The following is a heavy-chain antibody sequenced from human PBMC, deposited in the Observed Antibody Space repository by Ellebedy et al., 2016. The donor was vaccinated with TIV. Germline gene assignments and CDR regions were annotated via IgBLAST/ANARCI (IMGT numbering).Heavy chain of an antibody. CDR3: ARGGDGYIHY. CDR1: GGSISSGDYY. J-gene: IGHJ4*02. V-gene: IGHV4-30-4*01. CDR2: IYYSGNT. D-gene: IGHD5-24*01. Sequence: MPSETLSLTCTVSGGSISSGDYYWSWILQHPGKGLEWIGYIYYSGNTYHNPSPKSRVTISVDTSKHQFSLKLSSVTAADTAVYYCARGGDGYIHYWGQGTLVTVSS.